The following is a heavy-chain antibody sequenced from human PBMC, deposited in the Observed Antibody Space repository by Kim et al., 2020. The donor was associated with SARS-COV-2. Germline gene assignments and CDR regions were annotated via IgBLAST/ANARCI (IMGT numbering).Heavy chain of an antibody. CDR3: ARGRHGGGAY. V-gene: IGHV4-34*01. Sequence: SETLSLTCNIYGGSFSGYYCSWIRQTPGKGLEWIGEINPSGGTTCIPSLKSRVTMSVDTSKNQFSLKLNSVTAADTAVYYCARGRHGGGAYWGQGTLVTVSS. J-gene: IGHJ4*02. CDR1: GGSFSGYY. D-gene: IGHD2-15*01. CDR2: INPSGGT.